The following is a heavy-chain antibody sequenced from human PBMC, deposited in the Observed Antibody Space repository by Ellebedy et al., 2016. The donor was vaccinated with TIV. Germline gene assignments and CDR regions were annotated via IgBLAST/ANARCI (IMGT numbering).Heavy chain of an antibody. D-gene: IGHD1-26*01. CDR2: IAPNDGRT. J-gene: IGHJ4*02. CDR3: ARGEVLLDY. V-gene: IGHV1-18*01. Sequence: AASVKVSCKTSDYIFINYGITWVRQAPGQGLDWMGWIAPNDGRTNYAQKLQGRVTITTDTSTSTAYMELRSLRSEDTAVYYCARGEVLLDYWGQGTLVTVSS. CDR1: DYIFINYG.